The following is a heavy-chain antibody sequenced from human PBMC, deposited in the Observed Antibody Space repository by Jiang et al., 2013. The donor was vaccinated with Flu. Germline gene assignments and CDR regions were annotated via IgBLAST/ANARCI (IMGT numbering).Heavy chain of an antibody. D-gene: IGHD6-19*01. Sequence: RLSCAVSEISFSTYEMNWIRQAPGRGLEWISYISHSGNTRYYADSVKGRFTISRDNAKNSLYLQMDSLRAEDTAIYYRARDSTSGWYFDYWGQGTLLIVSS. CDR3: ARDSTSGWYFDY. V-gene: IGHV3-48*03. CDR1: EISFSTYE. CDR2: ISHSGNTR. J-gene: IGHJ4*02.